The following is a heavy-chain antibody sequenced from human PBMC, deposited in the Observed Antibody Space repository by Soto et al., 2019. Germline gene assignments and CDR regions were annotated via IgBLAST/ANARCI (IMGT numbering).Heavy chain of an antibody. Sequence: ASVKVSCKVSGYTLTELSMHWVRQAPGKGLEWMGGFDPEDGETIYAQKFQGRVTMTEDTSTGTAYMELSSLRSEDTAVYYCARERTVTTLGHGAGFFYYYGMDVWGQGTTVTVSS. CDR1: GYTLTELS. V-gene: IGHV1-24*01. CDR2: FDPEDGET. CDR3: ARERTVTTLGHGAGFFYYYGMDV. D-gene: IGHD4-17*01. J-gene: IGHJ6*02.